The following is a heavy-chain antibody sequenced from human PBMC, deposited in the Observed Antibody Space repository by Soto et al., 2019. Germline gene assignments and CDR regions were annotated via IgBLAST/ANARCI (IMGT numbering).Heavy chain of an antibody. Sequence: DVQRLESGGGLVQPGGSLRLSCGASGFTFSKYAMIWVRQAPGKGQEWVSGITGSGHTIEYEDAVKGRFSISRDNSKNTVDLQMNSLRAEDTAMYYCAKDDVAGDGLWLVSYWCQGALVTVS. D-gene: IGHD2-15*01. CDR2: ITGSGHTI. V-gene: IGHV3-23*01. J-gene: IGHJ4*02. CDR3: AKDDVAGDGLWLVSY. CDR1: GFTFSKYA.